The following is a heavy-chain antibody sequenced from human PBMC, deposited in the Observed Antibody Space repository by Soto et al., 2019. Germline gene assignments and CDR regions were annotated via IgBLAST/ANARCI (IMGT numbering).Heavy chain of an antibody. CDR3: ARPIEALSTKDFTY. J-gene: IGHJ4*02. Sequence: GESLKISCKGSGYHFTNYWIGWVRQMPGKGQEWMGFIYPSDSDTRYSPSFHGQGTITADKSISTAYLQWSSLKASDTAMYYWARPIEALSTKDFTYWGQGTLVTVSS. D-gene: IGHD6-6*01. V-gene: IGHV5-51*01. CDR2: IYPSDSDT. CDR1: GYHFTNYW.